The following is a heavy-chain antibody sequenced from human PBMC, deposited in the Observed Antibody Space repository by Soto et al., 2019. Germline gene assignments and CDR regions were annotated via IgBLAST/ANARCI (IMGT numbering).Heavy chain of an antibody. V-gene: IGHV1-46*01. D-gene: IGHD3-10*01. CDR1: GYTFTSYY. Sequence: ASVKVSCKASGYTFTSYYMHWVRQAPGQGLEWMGIINPSGGSTSYAQKFQGRVTMTRDTSTSTVYMELSSLRSGDTAVYYCVVGLIITMVRAKTGMDVWGQGTTVTVSS. J-gene: IGHJ6*02. CDR2: INPSGGST. CDR3: VVGLIITMVRAKTGMDV.